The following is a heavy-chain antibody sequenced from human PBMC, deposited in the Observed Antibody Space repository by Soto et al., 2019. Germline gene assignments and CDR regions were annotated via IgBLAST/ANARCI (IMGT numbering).Heavy chain of an antibody. CDR1: GFTFSTYA. Sequence: EVQLLESGGGLVQPGGSLRLSCAASGFTFSTYAMSCFRQAPGKGLEWVSAISGSGGSTYYADSVKGRFTISRDNSKNTLYRQMNSLRAEDTAVYYCAKRGSSSWYGMDVWGQGTTVTVSS. CDR3: AKRGSSSWYGMDV. D-gene: IGHD6-13*01. CDR2: ISGSGGST. J-gene: IGHJ6*02. V-gene: IGHV3-23*01.